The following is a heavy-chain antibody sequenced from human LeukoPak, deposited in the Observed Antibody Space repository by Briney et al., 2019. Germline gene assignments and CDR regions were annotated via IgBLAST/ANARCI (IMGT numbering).Heavy chain of an antibody. V-gene: IGHV3-23*01. D-gene: IGHD3-3*01. Sequence: PGGSLRLSCAASGFTFSSYGMHWVRQAPGKGLEWVSAISGSGGSTYYADSVKGRFTISRDNSKNTLYLQMNSLRAEDTAVYYCAKDSRTLDYDFWSGYPEFDYWGQGTLVTVSS. CDR2: ISGSGGST. CDR3: AKDSRTLDYDFWSGYPEFDY. CDR1: GFTFSSYG. J-gene: IGHJ4*02.